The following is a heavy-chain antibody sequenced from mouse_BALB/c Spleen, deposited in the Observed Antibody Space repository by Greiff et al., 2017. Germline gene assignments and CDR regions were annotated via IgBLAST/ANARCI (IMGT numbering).Heavy chain of an antibody. J-gene: IGHJ4*01. CDR3: APAAYYAMDY. CDR2: IYPGNGDT. CDR1: GYTFTSYN. Sequence: QVQLQQPGAELVKPGASVKMSCKASGYTFTSYNMHWVKQTPGQGLEWIGAIYPGNGDTSYNQKFKGKATLTADKSSSTAYMQLSSLTSEDSAVYYCAPAAYYAMDYWGQGTSVTVSS. D-gene: IGHD6-1*01. V-gene: IGHV1-12*01.